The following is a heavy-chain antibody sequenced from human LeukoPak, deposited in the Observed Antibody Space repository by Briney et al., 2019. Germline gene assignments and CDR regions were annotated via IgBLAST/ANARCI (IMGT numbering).Heavy chain of an antibody. D-gene: IGHD3-22*01. CDR1: GGSVGSYH. V-gene: IGHV4-59*02. Sequence: SESLSLTWSISGGSVGSYHWGWIRPPPGKGREWIRYTYFSGRTNYNPSVKTPVTISVTTSKNQFSLKLSSVTAADTAVYYCARVTGYMIEDYFYYWGQGTLVTASS. CDR3: ARVTGYMIEDYFYY. CDR2: TYFSGRT. J-gene: IGHJ4*02.